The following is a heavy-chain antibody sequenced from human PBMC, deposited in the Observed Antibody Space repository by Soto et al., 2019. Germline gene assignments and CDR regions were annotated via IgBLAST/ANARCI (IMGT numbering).Heavy chain of an antibody. D-gene: IGHD1-7*01. CDR3: AADGGTTDAFDI. J-gene: IGHJ3*02. CDR2: IVVGSGNT. CDR1: GFTFTSSA. Sequence: QMQLVQSGPEVKKPGTSVKVSCKASGFTFTSSAVQWVRQARGQRLEWIGWIVVGSGNTNYAQKFQERVTITRDMSTSKVYMELSSLRSEDTAVYYCAADGGTTDAFDIWGQGTMVTVSS. V-gene: IGHV1-58*01.